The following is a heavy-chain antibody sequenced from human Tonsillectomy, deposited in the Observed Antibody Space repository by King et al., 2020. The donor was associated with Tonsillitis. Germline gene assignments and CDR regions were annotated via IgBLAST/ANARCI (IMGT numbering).Heavy chain of an antibody. V-gene: IGHV4-59*01. D-gene: IGHD6-13*01. CDR1: GGSISSYY. J-gene: IGHJ2*01. CDR3: ARGEAAAGTHWYFDL. Sequence: QLQESGPGLVKPSENLSLTCTVSGGSISSYYWSWLRQPPGKGLEWIGYIYYSGSTNYNPSLKSRVTISVDTSKNQFSLKLSSVTAADTAVYYCARGEAAAGTHWYFDLWGRGTLVTVSS. CDR2: IYYSGST.